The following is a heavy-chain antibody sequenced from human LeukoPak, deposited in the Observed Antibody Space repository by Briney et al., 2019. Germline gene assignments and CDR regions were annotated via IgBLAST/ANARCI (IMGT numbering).Heavy chain of an antibody. CDR1: GYTFTSYA. Sequence: ASVKVSCKASGYTFTSYAISWVRQAPGQGLEWMGGIIPIFGTANYAQKFQGRVTITADESTSTAYMELSSLRSEDTAVYYCARLSRDGYNRGGYWGQGTLVTVSS. CDR2: IIPIFGTA. D-gene: IGHD5-24*01. CDR3: ARLSRDGYNRGGY. J-gene: IGHJ4*02. V-gene: IGHV1-69*13.